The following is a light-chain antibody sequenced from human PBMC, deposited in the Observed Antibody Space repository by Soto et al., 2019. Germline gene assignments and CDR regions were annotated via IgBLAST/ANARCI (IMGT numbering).Light chain of an antibody. J-gene: IGLJ2*01. CDR2: DDS. CDR3: QVWDSSVV. CDR1: NIGSKR. Sequence: SYELPQPPSVSVAPGQTARITCGGNNIGSKRVHWYQQKPGQAPVLVVYDDSDRPSWIPERFSCSNSGNTATLTISRVEAGDEADYYCQVWDSSVVFGGGTKLTVL. V-gene: IGLV3-21*02.